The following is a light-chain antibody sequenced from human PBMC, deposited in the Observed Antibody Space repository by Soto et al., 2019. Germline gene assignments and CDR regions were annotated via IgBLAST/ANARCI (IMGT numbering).Light chain of an antibody. CDR1: SSDVGVHNF. CDR2: GVT. Sequence: QSVLTQPASVSGSPGQSISISCTGSSSDVGVHNFVSWYQHHTGKAPKVLIYGVTNRPSGVSNRFSGSNSGNTAALTISGLQAEDEADYYCCSYTPAYTLVFGGGTKLTVL. J-gene: IGLJ3*02. CDR3: CSYTPAYTLV. V-gene: IGLV2-14*01.